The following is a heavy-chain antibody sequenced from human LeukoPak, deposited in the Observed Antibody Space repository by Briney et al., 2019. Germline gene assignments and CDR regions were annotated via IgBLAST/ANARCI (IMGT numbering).Heavy chain of an antibody. V-gene: IGHV3-53*01. Sequence: GGSLRLSCAASGFTVSSNYMSWVRQAPGKGLEWVSVIYSGGSTYYADSVKGRFTISRDNSKNTLYLQMNSLRAEDTAVYYCARSLIAAVALNYWGQGTLVTVSS. CDR3: ARSLIAAVALNY. CDR2: IYSGGST. CDR1: GFTVSSNY. J-gene: IGHJ4*02. D-gene: IGHD6-6*01.